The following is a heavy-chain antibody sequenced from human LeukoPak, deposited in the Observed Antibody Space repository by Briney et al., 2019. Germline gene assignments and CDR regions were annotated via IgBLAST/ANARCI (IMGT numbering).Heavy chain of an antibody. V-gene: IGHV1-69*04. CDR2: IIPILGIA. J-gene: IGHJ4*02. CDR3: AAPYYYGSGSYNLDY. Sequence: SVKVSCKASGGTFSSYAISWVRQAPGQGLEWMGRIIPILGIANYAQKFQGRVTITADKSTSTAYMELSSLRSEDTAVYYCAAPYYYGSGSYNLDYWGQGTLVTVSS. CDR1: GGTFSSYA. D-gene: IGHD3-10*01.